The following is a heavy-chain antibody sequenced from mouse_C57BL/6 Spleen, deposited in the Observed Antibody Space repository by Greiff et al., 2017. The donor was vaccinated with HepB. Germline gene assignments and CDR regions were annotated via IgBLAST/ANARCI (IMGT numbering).Heavy chain of an antibody. Sequence: QVQLQQSGAELVRPGASVKLSCKASGYTFTDYEMHWVKQTPVHGLEWIGAIDPDTGGTDYNQKFKGKAILTADKSSSTAYMELRSLTSEDSAVYYCERGLSGTRCDYWGKGTTLTVSS. D-gene: IGHD4-1*01. CDR2: IDPDTGGT. CDR1: GYTFTDYE. CDR3: ERGLSGTRCDY. V-gene: IGHV1-15*01. J-gene: IGHJ2*01.